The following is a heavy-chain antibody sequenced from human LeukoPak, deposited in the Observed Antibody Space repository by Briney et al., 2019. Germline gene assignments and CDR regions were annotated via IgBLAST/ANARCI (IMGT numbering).Heavy chain of an antibody. J-gene: IGHJ4*02. V-gene: IGHV4-4*02. Sequence: SETLSLTCAVSGVSISSSNWWSWVRQPPGKGLEWIGEIYHSGSTNYNPSLKSRATISVDKSKNQFSLKLSSVTAADTAVYYCAREQGGNYFDYWGQGTLATVSS. CDR2: IYHSGST. D-gene: IGHD3-16*01. CDR1: GVSISSSNW. CDR3: AREQGGNYFDY.